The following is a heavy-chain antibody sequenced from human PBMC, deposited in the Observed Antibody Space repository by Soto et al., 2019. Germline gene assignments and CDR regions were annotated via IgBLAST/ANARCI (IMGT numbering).Heavy chain of an antibody. CDR1: GFTFSTHW. V-gene: IGHV3-74*01. J-gene: IGHJ3*02. CDR3: TRGTTMIRNAFDI. D-gene: IGHD4-17*01. Sequence: GGSLRLSCAASGFTFSTHWMHWVRQAPGKGLVWVSRMNCDGSSTNYADSVKDRFTISRDNAKNTLWLQMNSLRAEDTAVYYCTRGTTMIRNAFDIWGQGTMVTVSS. CDR2: MNCDGSST.